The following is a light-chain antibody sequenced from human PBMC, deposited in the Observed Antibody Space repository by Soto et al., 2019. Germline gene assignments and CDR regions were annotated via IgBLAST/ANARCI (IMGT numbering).Light chain of an antibody. CDR1: QVISSY. CDR3: QQSYTSPPAT. CDR2: AAS. Sequence: DLQMTQSPSSLSASVGDRVTITCRASQVISSYLNWYQQKPGKAPKLLIYAASSLQSGVPSRFSGSGSGTDFTLTISSLQPEDFATYYCQQSYTSPPATFGQGTKVEIK. J-gene: IGKJ1*01. V-gene: IGKV1-39*01.